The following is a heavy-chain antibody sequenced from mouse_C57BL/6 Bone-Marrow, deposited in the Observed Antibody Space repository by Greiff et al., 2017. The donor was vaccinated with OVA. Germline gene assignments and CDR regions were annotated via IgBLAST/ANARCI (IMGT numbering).Heavy chain of an antibody. CDR1: GFNIKDDY. CDR3: TLQLRGFDD. V-gene: IGHV14-4*01. CDR2: IDPENGDT. J-gene: IGHJ2*01. D-gene: IGHD3-2*02. Sequence: VQLQQSGAELVRPGASVKLSCTASGFNIKDDYMHWVKQRPEQGLEWIGWIDPENGDTEYASKFQGKATITADTSSNTAYLQLSSLTSEDTAVYYCTLQLRGFDDWGQGTTLTVSS.